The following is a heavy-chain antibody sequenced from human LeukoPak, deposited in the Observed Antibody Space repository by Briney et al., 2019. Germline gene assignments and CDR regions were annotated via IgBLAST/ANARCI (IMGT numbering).Heavy chain of an antibody. D-gene: IGHD2-2*01. V-gene: IGHV4-59*01. CDR1: GGSISSYY. CDR3: ARVYCSSTTCYPGYYYGMDV. J-gene: IGHJ6*02. Sequence: SETLSLTCTVSGGSISSYYWSWIRQPPGKGLEWIGYIYYSGSTNYNPSLKSRVTTSVDTSKNQFSLKLSSVTAADTAVYYCARVYCSSTTCYPGYYYGMDVWGQGTTVTVSS. CDR2: IYYSGST.